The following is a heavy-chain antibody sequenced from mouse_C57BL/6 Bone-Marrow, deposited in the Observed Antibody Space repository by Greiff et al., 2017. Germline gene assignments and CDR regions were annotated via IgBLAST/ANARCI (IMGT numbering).Heavy chain of an antibody. J-gene: IGHJ3*01. CDR3: ARDGYGNYPSWFAY. V-gene: IGHV3-6*01. Sequence: VQLKQSGPGLVKPSQSLSLTCSVTGYSITSGYYWNWIRQFPGNKLEWMGYISYDGSNNYNPSLKNRISITRDTSKNQFFLKLNSVTTEDTATYYCARDGYGNYPSWFAYWGQGTLVTVSA. D-gene: IGHD2-10*02. CDR2: ISYDGSN. CDR1: GYSITSGYY.